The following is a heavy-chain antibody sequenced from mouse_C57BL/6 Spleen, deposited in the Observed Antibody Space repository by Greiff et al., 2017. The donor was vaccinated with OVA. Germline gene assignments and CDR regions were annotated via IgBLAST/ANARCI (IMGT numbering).Heavy chain of an antibody. CDR3: ARPGG. CDR1: GYTFTSYW. Sequence: QVHVNQSGAELVKPGASVKLSCKASGYTFTSYWMQWVKQRPGQGLEWIGEIDPSDSYTNYNQKFKGKATLTVDTSSSTAYMQLSSLTSEDSAVYYCARPGGWGQGTLVTVSA. V-gene: IGHV1-50*01. J-gene: IGHJ3*01. CDR2: IDPSDSYT.